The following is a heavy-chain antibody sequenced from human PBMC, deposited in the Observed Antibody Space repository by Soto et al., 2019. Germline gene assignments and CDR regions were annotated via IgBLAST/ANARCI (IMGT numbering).Heavy chain of an antibody. CDR1: GDSISSYS. V-gene: IGHV4-59*01. J-gene: IGHJ4*02. D-gene: IGHD2-2*03. CDR2: VHYNGNT. Sequence: QVQLQVSGPGLVKPSETLSLTCTVSGDSISSYSWSCIRQPPVKGLEWIGNVHYNGNTKYSPSLKSRVTMSVDTSKNHFSLKLISVTTADTAVYFCAREGNLGRWIQPLDSWGQGTLVTVSS. CDR3: AREGNLGRWIQPLDS.